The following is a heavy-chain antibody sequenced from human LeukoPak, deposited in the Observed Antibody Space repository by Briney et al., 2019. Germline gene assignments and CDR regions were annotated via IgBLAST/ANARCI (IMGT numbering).Heavy chain of an antibody. D-gene: IGHD3-22*01. CDR1: GGSISSSSYY. Sequence: PSETLSLTCTVSGGSISSSSYYWGWIRQPPGEGLEWIGSIYYSGSTYYNPSLKSRVTISVDTSKNQFSLKLSSVTAADTAVYYCARDSPFGDSWWGRGTLVTVSS. V-gene: IGHV4-39*07. CDR3: ARDSPFGDSW. CDR2: IYYSGST. J-gene: IGHJ4*02.